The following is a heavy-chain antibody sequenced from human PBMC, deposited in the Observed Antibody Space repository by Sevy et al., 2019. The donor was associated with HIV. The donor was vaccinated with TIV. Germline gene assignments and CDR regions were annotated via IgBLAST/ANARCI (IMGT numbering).Heavy chain of an antibody. J-gene: IGHJ4*02. V-gene: IGHV3-48*03. CDR3: ARKSIARGFDY. CDR2: ISSSGSTI. CDR1: GFTFSSYE. Sequence: GGSLRLSCAASGFTFSSYEMNWVRQAPGKGLEWVSYISSSGSTIYYADSVKGRFTISRDNAKNSLYLQMNSLRAEDTAVYYCARKSIARGFDYWGQGTMVTVSS. D-gene: IGHD6-6*01.